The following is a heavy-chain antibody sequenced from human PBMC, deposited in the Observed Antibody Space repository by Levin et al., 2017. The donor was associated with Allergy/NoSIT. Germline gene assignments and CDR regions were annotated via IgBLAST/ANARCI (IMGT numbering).Heavy chain of an antibody. V-gene: IGHV1-69*01. CDR3: AVHRGYSGSRPLDY. Sequence: KISCKASGGTFSSYAISWVRQAPGQGLEWMGGIIPIFGTANYAQKFQGRVTITADESTSTAYMELSSLRSEDTAVYYCAVHRGYSGSRPLDYWGQGTLVTVSS. CDR2: IIPIFGTA. CDR1: GGTFSSYA. D-gene: IGHD5-12*01. J-gene: IGHJ4*02.